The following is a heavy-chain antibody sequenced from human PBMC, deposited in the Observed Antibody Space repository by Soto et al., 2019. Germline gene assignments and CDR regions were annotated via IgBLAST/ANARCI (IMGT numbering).Heavy chain of an antibody. D-gene: IGHD3-10*01. CDR1: GGSISSGGYS. CDR3: ARWVYYGSGSLDY. Sequence: SETLSLTCAVSGGSISSGGYSWSWIRQPPGKGLEWIGFIYHSGSTNYNPSLESRVTMSVDTSKNQFSLKLSSVTAADTAVYYCARWVYYGSGSLDYWGQGTLVTVSS. V-gene: IGHV4-30-2*03. CDR2: IYHSGST. J-gene: IGHJ4*02.